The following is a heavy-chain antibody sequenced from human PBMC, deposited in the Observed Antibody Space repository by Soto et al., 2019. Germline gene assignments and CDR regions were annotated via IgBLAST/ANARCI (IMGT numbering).Heavy chain of an antibody. CDR3: ARDSSDYAITSSAFDI. Sequence: SLTCTVSGGSISSGGYYWSWIRQHPGKGLEWIGYIYYSGSTYYNPSLKSRVTISVDTSKNQFSLKLSSVTAADTAVYYCARDSSDYAITSSAFDIWGQGTMVTV. V-gene: IGHV4-31*03. D-gene: IGHD4-17*01. CDR2: IYYSGST. J-gene: IGHJ3*02. CDR1: GGSISSGGYY.